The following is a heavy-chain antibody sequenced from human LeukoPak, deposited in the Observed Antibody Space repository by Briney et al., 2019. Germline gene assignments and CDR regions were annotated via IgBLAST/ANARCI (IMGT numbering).Heavy chain of an antibody. J-gene: IGHJ6*02. CDR3: ARQPSSSWYYYGMDV. Sequence: SETLSLTCAVSRGSISSYYWSWIRQPPGKGLEWIGYIYYSGSTNYNPSLKSRVTISVDTSKNQFSLKLSSVTAADTAVYYCARQPSSSWYYYGMDVWGQGTTVTVSS. D-gene: IGHD6-13*01. CDR2: IYYSGST. V-gene: IGHV4-59*08. CDR1: RGSISSYY.